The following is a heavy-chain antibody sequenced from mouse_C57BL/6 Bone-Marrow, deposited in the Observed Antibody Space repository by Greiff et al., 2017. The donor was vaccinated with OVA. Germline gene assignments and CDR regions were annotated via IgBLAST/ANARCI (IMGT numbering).Heavy chain of an antibody. V-gene: IGHV1-26*01. CDR3: AGGSSFDD. D-gene: IGHD1-1*01. CDR1: GYTFTDYY. Sequence: EVQLQQSGPELVKPGASVKISCKASGYTFTDYYMNWVKQSHGKSLEWIGDINPNNGGTSYNQKFKGKATLTVDKSSSTAYMELRSLTSEDSAVYYCAGGSSFDDWGQGTTLTVSS. CDR2: INPNNGGT. J-gene: IGHJ2*01.